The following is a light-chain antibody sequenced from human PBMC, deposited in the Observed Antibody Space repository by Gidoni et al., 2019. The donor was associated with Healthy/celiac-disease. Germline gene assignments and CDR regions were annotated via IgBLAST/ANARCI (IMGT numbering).Light chain of an antibody. V-gene: IGLV1-44*01. CDR1: TSNIGSNP. J-gene: IGLJ2*01. CDR2: SNS. Sequence: QSVLTQPPSASGTPGQTITIPCSESTSNIGSNPVNWYQHIPGASPKLLSYSNSQRPSGVPDRFSGSKSGTSASLAISDLQSEDEADYYCATWVDRLNGLTFGGGTKLTVL. CDR3: ATWVDRLNGLT.